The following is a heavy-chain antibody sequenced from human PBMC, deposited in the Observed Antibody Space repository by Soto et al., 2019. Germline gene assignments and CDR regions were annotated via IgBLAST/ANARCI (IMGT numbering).Heavy chain of an antibody. CDR2: INHSGST. D-gene: IGHD3-3*01. Sequence: SETLSLTCAVYGGSFSGYYWSWIRQPPGKGLEWIGEINHSGSTNYNPSLKSRVTISVDTSKNQFSLKLSSVTAADTAVYYCARGQPYAIFGVVIMSPVASYMDVWGKGTTVTV. V-gene: IGHV4-34*01. J-gene: IGHJ6*03. CDR3: ARGQPYAIFGVVIMSPVASYMDV. CDR1: GGSFSGYY.